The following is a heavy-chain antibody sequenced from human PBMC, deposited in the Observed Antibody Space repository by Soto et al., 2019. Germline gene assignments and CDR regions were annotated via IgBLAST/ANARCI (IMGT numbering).Heavy chain of an antibody. CDR1: GFIFGNFW. D-gene: IGHD1-26*01. J-gene: IGHJ4*01. Sequence: EVQLVESGGGLVQPGGSLRLSCAGSGFIFGNFWMTWVRQAPGKGLEWVANIKQDGSEKYYVDSVKGRFTISRDNVKNSLYLQMTSLRSEYTVVYFCARGTGGASSSGKDQFDYWVHGTLVTVSS. CDR2: IKQDGSEK. CDR3: ARGTGGASSSGKDQFDY. V-gene: IGHV3-7*01.